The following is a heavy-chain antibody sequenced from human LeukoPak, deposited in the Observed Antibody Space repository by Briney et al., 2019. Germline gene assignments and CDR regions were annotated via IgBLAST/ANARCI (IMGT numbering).Heavy chain of an antibody. Sequence: GGSLRLSCAASGFTFSSYWMSWFRQAPGKGPEFVANIKEDGSEKSYVDSVKGRFTISRDNAKNSLSLQMNSLRAEDTAVYYCARDPGFSAFDIWGQGTMVIVSS. J-gene: IGHJ3*02. CDR2: IKEDGSEK. V-gene: IGHV3-7*01. CDR3: ARDPGFSAFDI. CDR1: GFTFSSYW.